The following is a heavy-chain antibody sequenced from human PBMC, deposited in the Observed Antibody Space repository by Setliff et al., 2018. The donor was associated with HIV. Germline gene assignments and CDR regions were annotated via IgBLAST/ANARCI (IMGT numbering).Heavy chain of an antibody. CDR3: ARDAFDYTAYYYSYMDV. CDR1: GYTFTNYY. Sequence: ASVKVSCKASGYTFTNYYIHWVRQAPGQGLEWMGIINPSGGSTTYAQKFQGRVTMTRDTATSTVYMELSSLRSEDTAVYYCARDAFDYTAYYYSYMDVWGKGTTVTV. V-gene: IGHV1-46*01. CDR2: INPSGGST. D-gene: IGHD4-4*01. J-gene: IGHJ6*03.